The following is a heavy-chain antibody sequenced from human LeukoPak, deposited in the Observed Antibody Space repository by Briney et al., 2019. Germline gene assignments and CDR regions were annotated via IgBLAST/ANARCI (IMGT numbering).Heavy chain of an antibody. Sequence: GESLKISCKGSGYSFTSYWIGWVRQMPGKGLEWMGIIYPGDSDTRYSPSFQGQVTISADKSISTAYLQWSSLKASDSAMYYCARLQSRDGYNFGFDYWGQGTRVTVSS. D-gene: IGHD5-24*01. V-gene: IGHV5-51*01. J-gene: IGHJ4*02. CDR3: ARLQSRDGYNFGFDY. CDR2: IYPGDSDT. CDR1: GYSFTSYW.